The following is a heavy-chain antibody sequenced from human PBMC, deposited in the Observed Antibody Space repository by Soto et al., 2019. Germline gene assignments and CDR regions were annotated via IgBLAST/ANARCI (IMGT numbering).Heavy chain of an antibody. D-gene: IGHD6-19*01. J-gene: IGHJ3*02. Sequence: QVQLVESGGGVVQPGRSLRLSCAASGFTFSSYAMHWVRQAPGKGLEWVAVISYDGSNKYYADSVKGRFTISRDNSKNTLYLQMNSLRAEDTAVYYFARGIAVAGYAFDIWGHGTMVTVSS. V-gene: IGHV3-30-3*01. CDR3: ARGIAVAGYAFDI. CDR1: GFTFSSYA. CDR2: ISYDGSNK.